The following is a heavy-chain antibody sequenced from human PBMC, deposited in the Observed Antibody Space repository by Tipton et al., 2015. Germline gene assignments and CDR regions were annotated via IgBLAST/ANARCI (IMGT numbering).Heavy chain of an antibody. D-gene: IGHD3-10*01. V-gene: IGHV3-53*05. J-gene: IGHJ4*02. CDR3: AKDQGSYYYGSGSYYNADY. CDR1: GFTVSSNY. CDR2: IYSGGST. Sequence: SLRLSCAASGFTVSSNYMSWVRQAPGKGLEWVSIIYSGGSTYYADSVKGRFTISRDNSKNTLYLQMNSLRAEDTAVYYCAKDQGSYYYGSGSYYNADYWGQGTLVTVSS.